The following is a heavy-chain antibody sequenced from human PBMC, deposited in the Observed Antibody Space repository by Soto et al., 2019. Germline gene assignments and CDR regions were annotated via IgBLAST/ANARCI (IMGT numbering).Heavy chain of an antibody. J-gene: IGHJ4*02. CDR2: VSGSGGST. V-gene: IGHV3-23*01. Sequence: EVQLLESGGDLVQPGGSLRLSCAASGFTFSSYAMRWVRQAPGKGLEWVSAVSGSGGSTYYADSVKGRFAISRDNSKNTLYLQRNSLRAEDTCVYYCPRRGSGSYYDYWGQGTLVTVSS. CDR1: GFTFSSYA. CDR3: PRRGSGSYYDY. D-gene: IGHD1-26*01.